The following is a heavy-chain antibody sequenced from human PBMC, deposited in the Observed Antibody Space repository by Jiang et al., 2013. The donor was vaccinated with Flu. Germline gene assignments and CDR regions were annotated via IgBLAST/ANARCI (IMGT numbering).Heavy chain of an antibody. V-gene: IGHV4-4*02. CDR2: IYHIGTT. J-gene: IGHJ6*02. D-gene: IGHD2-15*01. CDR3: VRDKGLPIYGMDV. CDR1: GGSISSSNW. Sequence: GLVKPSETLSLTCTVSGGSISSSNWWSWVRQSPGKGLEWIGEIYHIGTTNYNPSLRSRVTISVDKSKNQFSLRLSSVTAADTAVYYCVRDKGLPIYGMDVWGQGTSVTVSS.